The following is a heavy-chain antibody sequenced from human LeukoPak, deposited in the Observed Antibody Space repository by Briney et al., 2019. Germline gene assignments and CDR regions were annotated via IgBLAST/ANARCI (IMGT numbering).Heavy chain of an antibody. CDR1: GFTFSSYG. J-gene: IGHJ4*02. CDR2: LWYDGNNK. D-gene: IGHD5-18*01. Sequence: QLGGSLRLSCAASGFTFSSYGMHWVRQAPGKGLEWGAVLWYDGNNKYYGDTVKDQFTISRQNSKTTLYLQMNSLRAEDTAVYYCARDPAAGLWLAGADYWGQGTLVTVSS. V-gene: IGHV3-33*01. CDR3: ARDPAAGLWLAGADY.